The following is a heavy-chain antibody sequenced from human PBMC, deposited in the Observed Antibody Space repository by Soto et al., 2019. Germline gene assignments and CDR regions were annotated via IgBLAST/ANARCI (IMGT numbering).Heavy chain of an antibody. CDR3: ARVGYQYYYGMDV. D-gene: IGHD2-2*01. J-gene: IGHJ6*02. CDR2: SNGGNGDT. V-gene: IGHV1-3*01. Sequence: ASVKVSCKASGFTLTNYVLHCVRQAPGQRLEWMGWSNGGNGDTKYSQKFQGRVTITRDTSASTAYMELSSLRSEDTAVYYCARVGYQYYYGMDVWGQGTTVTVSS. CDR1: GFTLTNYV.